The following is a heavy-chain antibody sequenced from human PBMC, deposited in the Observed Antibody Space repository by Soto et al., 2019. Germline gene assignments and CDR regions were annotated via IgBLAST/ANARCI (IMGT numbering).Heavy chain of an antibody. V-gene: IGHV3-53*01. D-gene: IGHD3-9*01. J-gene: IGHJ4*02. CDR2: IYSSGTT. CDR1: GFTFSDHQ. CDR3: ARAGSPFHSDSTGYWGFDY. Sequence: VQLVESGGGLIQPGGSLRLSCAASGFTFSDHQMNWVRQAPGRGLEWVSVIYSSGTTYYGDSVKGRFTISRDNSKNTLYLQTNSLRTEDTALYYCARAGSPFHSDSTGYWGFDYWGQGTLVTVSS.